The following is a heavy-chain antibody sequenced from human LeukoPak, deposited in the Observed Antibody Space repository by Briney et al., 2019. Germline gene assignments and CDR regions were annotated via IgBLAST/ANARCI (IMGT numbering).Heavy chain of an antibody. Sequence: SLRLSRTASGFTSGFTFGDYAMSWVRQAPGKGLEWVGFIRTKAYGGTTEYAASVKGRFTTSRDGSKSIAYLQMNSLKTEDTAVYYCTRTYYDSSGYLFDYWGQGTLVTVSS. CDR3: TRTYYDSSGYLFDY. CDR2: IRTKAYGGTT. CDR1: GFTSGFTFGDYA. D-gene: IGHD3-22*01. V-gene: IGHV3-49*04. J-gene: IGHJ4*02.